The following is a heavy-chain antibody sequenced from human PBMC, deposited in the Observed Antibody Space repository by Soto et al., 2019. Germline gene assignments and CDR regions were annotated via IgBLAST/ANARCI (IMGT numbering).Heavy chain of an antibody. D-gene: IGHD5-18*01. V-gene: IGHV2-5*02. Sequence: QITLKESGPTLVKPTQTLTLTCTFSGFSLSTRGLGVGWIRQPTGKALEWLALLYWDDDKGYSPSLKSRLTITMDTSKNQVVLTVTNSDPVDTATYYCAHIPRGSSYDLDSWCKGNLVTVSS. J-gene: IGHJ4*02. CDR1: GFSLSTRGLG. CDR3: AHIPRGSSYDLDS. CDR2: LYWDDDK.